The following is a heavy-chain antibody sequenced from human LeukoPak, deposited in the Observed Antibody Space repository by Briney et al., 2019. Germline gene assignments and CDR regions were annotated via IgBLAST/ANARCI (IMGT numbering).Heavy chain of an antibody. D-gene: IGHD6-13*01. Sequence: GGSLRLSCAASGFTFSSYSMNWVRQAPGKGLEWVSAISGSGGSTYYADSVKGRFTISRDNSKNTLYLQMNSLRAEDTAVYYCAKECSSSWFEYNWFDPWGQGTLVTVSS. CDR3: AKECSSSWFEYNWFDP. CDR2: ISGSGGST. CDR1: GFTFSSYS. J-gene: IGHJ5*02. V-gene: IGHV3-23*01.